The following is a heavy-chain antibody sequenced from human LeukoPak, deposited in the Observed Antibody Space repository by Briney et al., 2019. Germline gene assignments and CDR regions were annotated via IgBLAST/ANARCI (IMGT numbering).Heavy chain of an antibody. V-gene: IGHV4-31*03. Sequence: SVTLSLTCTVSGGSISSGGYYWSWIRQHPGKGLEWIGYIYYSGSNYYNPSLKSRVTISVDTSKNQFSLKLSSVTAADTAVYYCARVSCSSTSCKRYYYYGMDVWGKGTTVTVSS. CDR1: GGSISSGGYY. CDR3: ARVSCSSTSCKRYYYYGMDV. CDR2: IYYSGSN. D-gene: IGHD2-2*01. J-gene: IGHJ6*04.